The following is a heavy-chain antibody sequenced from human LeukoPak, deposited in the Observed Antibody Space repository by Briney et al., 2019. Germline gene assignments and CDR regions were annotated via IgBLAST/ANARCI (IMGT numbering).Heavy chain of an antibody. Sequence: PGGSLRLSCAASGFTLSSYAMSWVRQGPGKGLEWVSSISVSGNTYHADSVKGRFTISRDSSKNTLYLQMNSLRAGDAAVYYCAKVWGYCSSTSCVMGDAFDIWGQGTMVTVSS. V-gene: IGHV3-23*01. CDR2: ISVSGNT. CDR3: AKVWGYCSSTSCVMGDAFDI. D-gene: IGHD2-2*01. J-gene: IGHJ3*02. CDR1: GFTLSSYA.